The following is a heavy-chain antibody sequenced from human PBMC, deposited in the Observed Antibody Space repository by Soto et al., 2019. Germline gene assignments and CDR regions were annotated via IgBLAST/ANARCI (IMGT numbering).Heavy chain of an antibody. CDR2: ITGNGGYT. V-gene: IGHV3-23*01. Sequence: GGSLRLSCIGSGFTFRNYAINWVRQTPGKGLEWVSVITGNGGYTHYADSVKGRFIISRDNSKDTLYLQMNSLRVEDTAVYYCTRHDSNYDFWSGSPPRYGMDVWGQGTTVTVSS. D-gene: IGHD3-3*01. CDR1: GFTFRNYA. J-gene: IGHJ6*02. CDR3: TRHDSNYDFWSGSPPRYGMDV.